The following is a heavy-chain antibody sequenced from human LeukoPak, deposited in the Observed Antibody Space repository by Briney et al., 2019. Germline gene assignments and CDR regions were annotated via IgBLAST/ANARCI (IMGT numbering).Heavy chain of an antibody. J-gene: IGHJ4*02. Sequence: GGSLRLSCAASGFTFSSYSMTWVRQAPGKGLEWVSSISSSSSYIYYADSVKGRFTISRDNAKNSLYLQMNSLRAEDTAVYYCARGVGSSRRYYFDYWGQGTLVTVSS. CDR2: ISSSSSYI. D-gene: IGHD6-13*01. CDR3: ARGVGSSRRYYFDY. CDR1: GFTFSSYS. V-gene: IGHV3-21*01.